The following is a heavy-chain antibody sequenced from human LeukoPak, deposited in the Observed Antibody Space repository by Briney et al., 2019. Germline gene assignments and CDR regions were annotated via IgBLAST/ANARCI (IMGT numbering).Heavy chain of an antibody. CDR1: GFTFSSYS. V-gene: IGHV3-21*01. J-gene: IGHJ3*02. Sequence: GGSLRLSCAASGFTFSSYSMNWVRQAPGKGLEWVSSISSSSSYIYYADSVKGRFTISRDNAKNSLYLQMNSLRAEDTAVYYCARDSGGYYYNAFDIWGQGTMVTVSS. CDR2: ISSSSSYI. CDR3: ARDSGGYYYNAFDI. D-gene: IGHD3-22*01.